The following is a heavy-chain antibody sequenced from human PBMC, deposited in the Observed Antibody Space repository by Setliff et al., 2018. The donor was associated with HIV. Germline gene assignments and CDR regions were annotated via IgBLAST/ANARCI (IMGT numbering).Heavy chain of an antibody. Sequence: QSGGSLRLSCAASGLTFSNYWMHWVRQAPGKGLEWVSRIDSDGSDTNYADSVRGRFTISRDNAKNTVYLQLTSLRAEDTAVYYCARGPQYNFWGGYLGLWGQGTLVTVSS. V-gene: IGHV3-74*01. D-gene: IGHD3-3*01. CDR3: ARGPQYNFWGGYLGL. CDR2: IDSDGSDT. J-gene: IGHJ4*02. CDR1: GLTFSNYW.